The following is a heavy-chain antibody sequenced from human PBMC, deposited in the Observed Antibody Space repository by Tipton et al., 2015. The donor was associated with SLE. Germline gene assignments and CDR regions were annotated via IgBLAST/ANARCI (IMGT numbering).Heavy chain of an antibody. CDR3: ARDRNGYDRGGSLGMDV. CDR2: IRYDGSKT. D-gene: IGHD5-12*01. J-gene: IGHJ6*02. V-gene: IGHV3-33*08. Sequence: SLRLSCAASGFTFSSYSMHWVRQAPGKGLEWVAFIRYDGSKTYHSDSVKGRITISRDNSKNTVYLQMNSLRAEDTAVYYCARDRNGYDRGGSLGMDVWAKGPRSPSP. CDR1: GFTFSSYS.